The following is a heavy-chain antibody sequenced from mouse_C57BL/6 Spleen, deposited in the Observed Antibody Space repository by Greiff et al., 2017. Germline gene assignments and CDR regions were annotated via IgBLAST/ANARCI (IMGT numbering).Heavy chain of an antibody. CDR1: GYTFTSYW. J-gene: IGHJ3*01. CDR2: IDPSDSYT. CDR3: ARGNSGFAY. V-gene: IGHV1-69*01. Sequence: QVQLQPPGAELVMPGASVKLSCKASGYTFTSYWMHWVKQRPGQGLEWIGEIDPSDSYTNYNQKFKGKSTLTVDKSSSTAYMQLSSLTSEDSAVYYCARGNSGFAYWGQGTLVTVSA.